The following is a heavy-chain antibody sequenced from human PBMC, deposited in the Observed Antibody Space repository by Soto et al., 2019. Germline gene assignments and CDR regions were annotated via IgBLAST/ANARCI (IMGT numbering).Heavy chain of an antibody. Sequence: LRLSCAASGFTFSSYAMSWVRQAPGKGLEWVSAISGSGGSTYYADSVEGRFTISRDNSKNTLYLQMNSLRAEDTAVYYCAKGTAARPPYYYYYYGMDVWGQGTTVTVSS. CDR2: ISGSGGST. D-gene: IGHD6-6*01. CDR1: GFTFSSYA. CDR3: AKGTAARPPYYYYYYGMDV. J-gene: IGHJ6*02. V-gene: IGHV3-23*01.